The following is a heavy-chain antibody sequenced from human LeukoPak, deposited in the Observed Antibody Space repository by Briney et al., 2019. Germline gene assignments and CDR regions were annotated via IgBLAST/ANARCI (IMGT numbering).Heavy chain of an antibody. CDR1: GGSISSYY. CDR3: ARHLTPDYYYYGMDV. CDR2: ISYSGSI. D-gene: IGHD1-14*01. Sequence: PSQTLSLTCTVSGGSISSYYWSWIWRPPGKGLQWIGYISYSGSINYNPSLKSRVTISVDTSKNQFSLKLSSVTAADTAVYYCARHLTPDYYYYGMDVWGQGTTVTVSS. J-gene: IGHJ6*02. V-gene: IGHV4-59*08.